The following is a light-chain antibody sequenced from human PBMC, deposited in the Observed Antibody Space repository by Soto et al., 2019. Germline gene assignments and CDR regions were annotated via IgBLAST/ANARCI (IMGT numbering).Light chain of an antibody. V-gene: IGKV3-20*01. CDR3: QQYASLPRT. CDR1: KSITANY. Sequence: DIVLTQFPGTLSLSPGERATLSCRTSKSITANYLAWYQQKPGQAPRLLIYGASNRPSGIPDRFSGSGSGTDFTLTITRLEPEDFAVYYCQQYASLPRTFGRGTKVEIK. J-gene: IGKJ1*01. CDR2: GAS.